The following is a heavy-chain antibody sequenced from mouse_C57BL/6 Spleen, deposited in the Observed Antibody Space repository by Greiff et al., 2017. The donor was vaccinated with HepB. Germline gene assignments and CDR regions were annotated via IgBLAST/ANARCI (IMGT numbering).Heavy chain of an antibody. CDR2: IYPGDGDT. Sequence: QVQLKESGAELVKPGASVKISCKASGYAFSSYWMNWVKQRPGKGLEWIGQIYPGDGDTNYNGKFKGKATLTADKSSSTAYMQLSSLTSEDSAVYFCARSPPYAMDYWGQGTSVTVSS. CDR3: ARSPPYAMDY. V-gene: IGHV1-80*01. J-gene: IGHJ4*01. CDR1: GYAFSSYW.